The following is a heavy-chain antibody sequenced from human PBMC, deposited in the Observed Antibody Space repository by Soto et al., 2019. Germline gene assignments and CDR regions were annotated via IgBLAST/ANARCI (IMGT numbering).Heavy chain of an antibody. CDR2: INADNGES. CDR1: GYAFTSYT. D-gene: IGHD2-15*01. V-gene: IGHV1-3*01. CDR3: ARDTGSGLRVEPRIFEY. J-gene: IGHJ4*02. Sequence: QVQLVQSGAEVKKPGASVKVSCNPSGYAFTSYTMHWVRQAPGQGLEWMGWINADNGESKYSQKFQGRVTITRNTSASIAYMELSSLRSEDTAVYYCARDTGSGLRVEPRIFEYWGQGTLATVSS.